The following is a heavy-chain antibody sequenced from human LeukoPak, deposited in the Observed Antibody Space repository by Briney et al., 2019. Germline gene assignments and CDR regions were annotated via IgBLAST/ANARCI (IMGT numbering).Heavy chain of an antibody. J-gene: IGHJ5*02. CDR3: ARDFTMVRGVILNWFDP. Sequence: PGGSLRLSRAASGFTFSSYSMNWVRQAPGKGLEWVSSISSSSSYIYYADSVKGRFTISRDNAKNSLYLQMNSLRAEDTAVYYCARDFTMVRGVILNWFDPWGQGTLVTVSS. V-gene: IGHV3-21*01. D-gene: IGHD3-10*01. CDR1: GFTFSSYS. CDR2: ISSSSSYI.